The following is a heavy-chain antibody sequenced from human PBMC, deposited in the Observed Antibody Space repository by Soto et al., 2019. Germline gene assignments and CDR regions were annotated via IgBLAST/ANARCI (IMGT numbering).Heavy chain of an antibody. J-gene: IGHJ5*02. V-gene: IGHV4-59*12. Sequence: ASGTLSLTCTVSGGSISSSYWSWIRQPPGKGLEWIGYIYYSGSTNYNPSLKSRVTISVDTSKNQFSLKLSSVTAADTAVYYCATVPGPWGQGTLVTVSS. CDR3: ATVPGP. CDR2: IYYSGST. CDR1: GGSISSSY.